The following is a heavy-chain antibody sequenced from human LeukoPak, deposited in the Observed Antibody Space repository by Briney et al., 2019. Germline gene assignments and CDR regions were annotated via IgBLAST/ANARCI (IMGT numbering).Heavy chain of an antibody. D-gene: IGHD6-19*01. CDR2: INTNTGNP. CDR1: GYTFTGYY. CDR3: ARDGAGIAVAGTGIY. V-gene: IGHV7-4-1*02. J-gene: IGHJ4*02. Sequence: ASVKVSCKASGYTFTGYYMHWVRQAPGQGLEWMGWINTNTGNPTYARGFTGRFVFSLDTSVSTAYLQISSLKAEDTAVYFCARDGAGIAVAGTGIYWGQGTLVTVSS.